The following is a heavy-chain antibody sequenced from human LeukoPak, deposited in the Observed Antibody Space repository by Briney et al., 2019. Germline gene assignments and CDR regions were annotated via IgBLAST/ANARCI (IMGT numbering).Heavy chain of an antibody. CDR3: ARDLRRIAAVQPPEFDY. V-gene: IGHV3-20*01. J-gene: IGHJ4*02. Sequence: GGSLRLSCVLYRATPDAFDTRWVSQAPGKVLEWDCGTHWKGGRTSYGDSVAGRLTISRDHAKNSLYLKMDCLRVEDTAMYDCARDLRRIAAVQPPEFDYRGQGALVTVSS. CDR1: RATPDAFD. CDR2: THWKGGRT. D-gene: IGHD6-13*01.